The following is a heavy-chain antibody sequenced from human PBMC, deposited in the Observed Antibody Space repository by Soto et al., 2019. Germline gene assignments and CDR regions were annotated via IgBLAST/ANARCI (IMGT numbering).Heavy chain of an antibody. Sequence: GPTLVNPTQTLTLTCTFSGFSLSTSGMCVSWIRQPPGKALEWLARIDWDDDKYYSTSLKTRLTISKDTPKNQVVLTMTNMDPVDTATFYCARINRRYCSGGSCYVIDYWGQGTLVTVSS. CDR1: GFSLSTSGMC. CDR2: IDWDDDK. CDR3: ARINRRYCSGGSCYVIDY. J-gene: IGHJ4*02. D-gene: IGHD2-15*01. V-gene: IGHV2-70*11.